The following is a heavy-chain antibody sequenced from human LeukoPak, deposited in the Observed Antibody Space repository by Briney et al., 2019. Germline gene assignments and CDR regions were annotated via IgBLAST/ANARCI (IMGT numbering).Heavy chain of an antibody. CDR3: ARDRAGGSGIYSDY. CDR2: ICSSGSYT. V-gene: IGHV3-11*06. D-gene: IGHD1-26*01. Sequence: GGSLRLSCAASGFTFSDYYMIWIRQAPGKGLEWVSYICSSGSYTNYADSVKGRVTISRDNAKNSLYLQMNSLRAEDTAVYYCARDRAGGSGIYSDYWGQGTLVTVS. CDR1: GFTFSDYY. J-gene: IGHJ4*02.